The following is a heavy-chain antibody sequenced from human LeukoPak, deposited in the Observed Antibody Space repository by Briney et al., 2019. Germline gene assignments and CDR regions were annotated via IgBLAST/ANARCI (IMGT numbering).Heavy chain of an antibody. CDR3: ARPIVATSYSYGWGAFDT. V-gene: IGHV5-51*01. CDR2: IYPGDSDT. Sequence: GESLKISCKGSGYSFTSYWIGWVRQMPGKGLEWMGIIYPGDSDTRYSPSSQGQVTISADKSISTAYLQWSSLKASDTAMYYCARPIVATSYSYGWGAFDTWGQGTMVTVSS. D-gene: IGHD5-18*01. CDR1: GYSFTSYW. J-gene: IGHJ3*02.